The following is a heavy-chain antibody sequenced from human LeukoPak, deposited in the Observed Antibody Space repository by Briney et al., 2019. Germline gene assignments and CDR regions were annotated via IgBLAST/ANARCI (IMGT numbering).Heavy chain of an antibody. CDR2: IRQDGNEK. Sequence: GGSLRLSCATAGFTFSSHWMSWVRQAPGKGLEWVANIRQDGNEKYYVDSVKGRFTISRDNAKNSMYLQMNSLRAEDTAVYYCARDMKLQLPASSGSFNGMDVWGQGTTATVSS. V-gene: IGHV3-7*01. CDR1: GFTFSSHW. D-gene: IGHD1-7*01. J-gene: IGHJ6*02. CDR3: ARDMKLQLPASSGSFNGMDV.